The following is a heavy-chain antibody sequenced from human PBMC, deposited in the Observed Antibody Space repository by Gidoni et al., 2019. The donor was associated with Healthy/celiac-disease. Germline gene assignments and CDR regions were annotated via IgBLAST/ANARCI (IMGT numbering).Heavy chain of an antibody. CDR1: GGSVSSGSYY. CDR2: IYYSGST. V-gene: IGHV4-61*01. J-gene: IGHJ4*02. D-gene: IGHD3-3*01. Sequence: QVQLQESGPGLVKPSETLSLTCTVSGGSVSSGSYYWSWIRQPPGKGLEWIGYIYYSGSTNYNPSLKSRVTISVDTSKNQFSLKLSSVTAADTAVYYCARDRGPFWSATPYYFDYWGQGTLVTVSS. CDR3: ARDRGPFWSATPYYFDY.